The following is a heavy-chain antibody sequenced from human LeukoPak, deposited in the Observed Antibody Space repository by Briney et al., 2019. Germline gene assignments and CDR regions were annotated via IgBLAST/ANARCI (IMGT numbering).Heavy chain of an antibody. Sequence: GETLRLSCAASGFTFSSYGMSWVRQAPGKGLEWVSAISGSGGRTYYADSVKGRFTISRDNSKNTLYLQMNSLRAEDTAVYYCAKAPWIQDDAFDIWGQGTMVTVSS. CDR2: ISGSGGRT. V-gene: IGHV3-23*01. CDR1: GFTFSSYG. J-gene: IGHJ3*02. D-gene: IGHD5-18*01. CDR3: AKAPWIQDDAFDI.